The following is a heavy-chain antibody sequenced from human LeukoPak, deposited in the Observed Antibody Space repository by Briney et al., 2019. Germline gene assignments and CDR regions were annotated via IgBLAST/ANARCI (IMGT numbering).Heavy chain of an antibody. CDR3: ARGQAGYYFDY. Sequence: SETLSLTCAVYGGSFSGYYWSWIRQPPGKGLEWIGEINHSGSTNYNPPLKSRVTISVDTSKNQFSLKLSSVTAADTAVYYCARGQAGYYFDYWGQGTLVTVSS. V-gene: IGHV4-34*01. J-gene: IGHJ4*02. CDR1: GGSFSGYY. D-gene: IGHD3-10*01. CDR2: INHSGST.